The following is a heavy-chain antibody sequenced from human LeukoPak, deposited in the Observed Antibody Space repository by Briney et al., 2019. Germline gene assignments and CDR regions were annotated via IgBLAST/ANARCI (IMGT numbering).Heavy chain of an antibody. CDR3: ATHGGDGPGSSNFDY. CDR2: IYYSGST. V-gene: IGHV4-39*01. Sequence: SETLSLTCTVSGGSISNNNYYWGWIRQPPGKALEWIGSIYYSGSTLHNPSLMSRVTMSVDTSKNQFTLKLSSVTVADTAVYYCATHGGDGPGSSNFDYWGQGTLVTASS. J-gene: IGHJ4*02. D-gene: IGHD3-10*01. CDR1: GGSISNNNYY.